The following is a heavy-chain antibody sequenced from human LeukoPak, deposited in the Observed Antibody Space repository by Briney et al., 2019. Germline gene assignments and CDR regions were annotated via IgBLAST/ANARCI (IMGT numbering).Heavy chain of an antibody. CDR1: GFTFSSYW. CDR3: ARSMYCGGDCYYYFDY. D-gene: IGHD2-21*02. Sequence: GGSLRLSCAASGFTFSSYWMHWVRQAPGKGQVWVSRINSDGTIIGYADSVKGRFTISRDNAKNTLYLQMNSLRADDTAVYYCARSMYCGGDCYYYFDYWGQGTLVTVAS. V-gene: IGHV3-74*01. CDR2: INSDGTII. J-gene: IGHJ4*02.